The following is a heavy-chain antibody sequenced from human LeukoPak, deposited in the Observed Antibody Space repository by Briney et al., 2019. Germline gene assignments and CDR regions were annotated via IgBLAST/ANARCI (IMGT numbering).Heavy chain of an antibody. CDR3: TRGSLAGFFDY. D-gene: IGHD6-19*01. CDR1: GYSFTNYW. Sequence: GESLKISCKGSGYSFTNYWIGWVRQMPGKGLEWMGIIYPGDSDTKYSPSFQGQVTISADKSISTAYLPWSSLKASDTAMYHCTRGSLAGFFDYRGEGTLVTVSS. V-gene: IGHV5-51*01. CDR2: IYPGDSDT. J-gene: IGHJ4*02.